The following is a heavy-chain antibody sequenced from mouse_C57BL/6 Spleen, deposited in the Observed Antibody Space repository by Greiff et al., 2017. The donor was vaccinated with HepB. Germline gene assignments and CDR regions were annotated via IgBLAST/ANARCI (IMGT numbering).Heavy chain of an antibody. CDR1: GYSITSGYY. CDR3: AREGSKSGTPLFAY. CDR2: ISYDGSN. V-gene: IGHV3-6*01. D-gene: IGHD4-1*01. Sequence: EVQLQESGPGLVKPSQSLSLTCSVTGYSITSGYYWNWIRQFPGNKLEWMGYISYDGSNNYNPSLKNRIPITRDTSKNQFFLKLNSVTTEDTATYYCAREGSKSGTPLFAYWGQGTLVTVSA. J-gene: IGHJ3*01.